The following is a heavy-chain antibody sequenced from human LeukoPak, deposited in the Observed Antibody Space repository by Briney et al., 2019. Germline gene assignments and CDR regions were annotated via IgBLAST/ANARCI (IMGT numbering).Heavy chain of an antibody. J-gene: IGHJ6*03. V-gene: IGHV4-34*01. D-gene: IGHD3-3*01. CDR2: INHSGST. CDR1: GGSFSGYY. CDR3: ARGRRYDFWSGYYHYYYYMDV. Sequence: SETLSLTCAVYGGSFSGYYWSCIRQPPGKGMEWIGEINHSGSTNYNPSLKSRVTISVDTSKNQFSLKLSSVIAADTAVYYCARGRRYDFWSGYYHYYYYMDVWGKGTTVTVSS.